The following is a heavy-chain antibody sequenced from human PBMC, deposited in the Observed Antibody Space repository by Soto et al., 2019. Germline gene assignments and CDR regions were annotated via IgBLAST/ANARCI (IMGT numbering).Heavy chain of an antibody. CDR2: IYHSGST. D-gene: IGHD4-17*01. CDR1: GGSISSGGYS. Sequence: QLRLQESGSGLVKPSQTLSLTCAVSGGSISSGGYSWSWIRQPPGKGLEWIGYIYHSGSTYYNPSLKSRVTISVDTSKNQFSLKLSSVTAADTAVYYCARLMTTVTTTDYWGQGSLVTVSS. CDR3: ARLMTTVTTTDY. V-gene: IGHV4-30-2*01. J-gene: IGHJ4*02.